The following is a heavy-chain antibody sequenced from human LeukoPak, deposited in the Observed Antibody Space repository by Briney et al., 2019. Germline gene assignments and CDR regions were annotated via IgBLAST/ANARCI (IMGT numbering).Heavy chain of an antibody. D-gene: IGHD6-13*01. CDR2: IYHSGST. CDR3: ARGRSSSWYEAVFFDY. CDR1: GGSISSGDYS. Sequence: SQTLSLTCAVSGGSISSGDYSWSWLRQPQGKGLEWIGYIYHSGSTYYNPSLKSRVIISVDRSKNQFSLRMTSVTAADTAVYYCARGRSSSWYEAVFFDYWGQGTLVIVSS. V-gene: IGHV4-30-2*01. J-gene: IGHJ4*02.